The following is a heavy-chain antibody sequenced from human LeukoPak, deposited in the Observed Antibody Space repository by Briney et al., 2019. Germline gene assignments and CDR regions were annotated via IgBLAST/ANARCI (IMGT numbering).Heavy chain of an antibody. D-gene: IGHD1-26*01. CDR3: ARATGGSYYDADYYYGLDV. Sequence: PGRSLRLSCAASGFTFNNYAMHWVRQAPGKGLEWVAIIAFDGINNYYTGSVKGRFTISRDSSKSTLYLQMNSLRPEDSAVYYCARATGGSYYDADYYYGLDVWGQGTTVTAS. J-gene: IGHJ6*02. CDR1: GFTFNNYA. V-gene: IGHV3-30*04. CDR2: IAFDGINN.